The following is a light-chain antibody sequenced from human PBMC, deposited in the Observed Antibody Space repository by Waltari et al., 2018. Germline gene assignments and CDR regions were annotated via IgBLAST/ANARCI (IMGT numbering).Light chain of an antibody. CDR1: ALPKQY. V-gene: IGLV3-25*03. J-gene: IGLJ3*02. CDR3: QSADSSSMYWV. CDR2: KDS. Sequence: SYELTQPPSVSVSPGQTARITCSGDALPKQYAYWYQQKPGQAPVPLIYKDSQRPSGIPERFSASSSATTVTLTISGVQAEDEADYYCQSADSSSMYWVFGGGTKLTVL.